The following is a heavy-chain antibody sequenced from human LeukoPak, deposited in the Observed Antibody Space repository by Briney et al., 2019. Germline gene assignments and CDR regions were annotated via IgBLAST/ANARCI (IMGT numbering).Heavy chain of an antibody. CDR2: INHSGST. CDR1: GYSISSGYY. Sequence: PSETLSLTCTVSGYSISSGYYWGWIRQPPGKGLEWIGEINHSGSTNYNPSLKSRVTISVDTSKNQFSLKLSSVTAADTAVYYCARYGDYGLDYWGQGTLVTVSS. V-gene: IGHV4-38-2*02. J-gene: IGHJ4*02. D-gene: IGHD4-17*01. CDR3: ARYGDYGLDY.